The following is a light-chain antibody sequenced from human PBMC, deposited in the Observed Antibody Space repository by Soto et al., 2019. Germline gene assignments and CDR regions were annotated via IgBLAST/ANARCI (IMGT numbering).Light chain of an antibody. CDR2: GNS. CDR3: QSYDSSLSCVV. CDR1: SSNIGAGYD. V-gene: IGLV1-40*01. Sequence: QSVLTQPPSVSGAPGQRVTISCTGSSSNIGAGYDVHWYQQLPGTAPKLLIYGNSNRPSGVPDRFSGSTSGTSASLAITGLQADEEADYYCQSYDSSLSCVVFGGGTKLTVL. J-gene: IGLJ2*01.